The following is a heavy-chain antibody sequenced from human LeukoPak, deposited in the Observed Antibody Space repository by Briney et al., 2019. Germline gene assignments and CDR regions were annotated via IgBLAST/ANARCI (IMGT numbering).Heavy chain of an antibody. CDR3: ARQGAVDI. V-gene: IGHV4-4*09. J-gene: IGHJ3*02. CDR1: GDSISSYY. CDR2: IYSSGSA. Sequence: SETLSLTCTVSGDSISSYYWSWIRQPPGKGLEWIGFIYSSGSANYSPSLKSRVTMSVDMSKNQFSLKLRSVTAADTAVYHCARQGAVDIWGQGTMVIVSS.